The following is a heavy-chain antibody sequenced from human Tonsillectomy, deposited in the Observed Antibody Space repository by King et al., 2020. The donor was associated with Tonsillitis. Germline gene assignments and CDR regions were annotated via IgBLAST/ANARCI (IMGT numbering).Heavy chain of an antibody. V-gene: IGHV3-48*01. D-gene: IGHD3-22*01. CDR1: GFTFSSYG. J-gene: IGHJ4*02. Sequence: VQLVESGGGLVQPGGSLRLSCAASGFTFSSYGMNWVRQAPGKGLEWLSYISSSSSTVYYADSVKGRFTISRDKAKNSLYLQMNSLRAEDTAVYYCARWDTSGYYYFDYWGQGTLVTGSS. CDR3: ARWDTSGYYYFDY. CDR2: ISSSSSTV.